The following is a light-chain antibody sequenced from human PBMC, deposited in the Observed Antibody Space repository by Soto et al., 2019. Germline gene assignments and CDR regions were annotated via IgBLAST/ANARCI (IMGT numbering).Light chain of an antibody. CDR2: DAS. CDR1: QSVRSRY. V-gene: IGKV3-20*01. Sequence: DIVLTQSPGTLSLSPGERATLSCRASQSVRSRYLAWYQQKAGQAPRLLIYDASRRATGIPDRFSGSGSGTDFTLTISRLEPEDCAVYYCQQYGSSVTFGGGTKVEIK. J-gene: IGKJ4*01. CDR3: QQYGSSVT.